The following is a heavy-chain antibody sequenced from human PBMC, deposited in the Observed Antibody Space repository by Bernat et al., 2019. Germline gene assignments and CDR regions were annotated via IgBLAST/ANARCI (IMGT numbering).Heavy chain of an antibody. V-gene: IGHV3-43*02. Sequence: EVQLVESGGGVVQPGGSLRLSCAASGFTFDDYAMHWVRQAPGKGLEWVSLISVDGGSTYYADSVKGRFNISRDNSKNSLYLQMNSLRTEDTALYYCASFTVTTGNFDYWGQGTLVTVSS. CDR3: ASFTVTTGNFDY. J-gene: IGHJ4*02. CDR1: GFTFDDYA. D-gene: IGHD4-17*01. CDR2: ISVDGGST.